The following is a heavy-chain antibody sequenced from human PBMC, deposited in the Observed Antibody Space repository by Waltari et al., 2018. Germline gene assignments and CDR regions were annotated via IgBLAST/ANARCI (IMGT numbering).Heavy chain of an antibody. Sequence: QVQLVQSGAEVKKPGASVKVSCKASGYTFTGYYMHWVRQAPGQGLEWMGRINPNSGGTNYAQKFQGRVTMTRDTSISTAYMELSRLRSDDTAVYYCARPPLLYCSGGSCYEDYWGQGTLVTVSS. CDR3: ARPPLLYCSGGSCYEDY. CDR1: GYTFTGYY. J-gene: IGHJ4*02. D-gene: IGHD2-15*01. CDR2: INPNSGGT. V-gene: IGHV1-2*06.